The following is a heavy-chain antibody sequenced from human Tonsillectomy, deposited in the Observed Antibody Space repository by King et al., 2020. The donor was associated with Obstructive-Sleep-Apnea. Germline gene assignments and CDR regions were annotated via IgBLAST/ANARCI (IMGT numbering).Heavy chain of an antibody. CDR2: IYYSGST. Sequence: VQLQESGPGLVKPSETLSLTCTVSGGSISSYYWSWIRQPPGKGLEWIGYIYYSGSTNYNPSLKSRVTISVDTSKNQFSLKLSSVTAADTAVYYCARTDQDQLVRGYYYYGMDVWAQGTTVTVSS. J-gene: IGHJ6*02. V-gene: IGHV4-59*08. CDR1: GGSISSYY. D-gene: IGHD6-13*01. CDR3: ARTDQDQLVRGYYYYGMDV.